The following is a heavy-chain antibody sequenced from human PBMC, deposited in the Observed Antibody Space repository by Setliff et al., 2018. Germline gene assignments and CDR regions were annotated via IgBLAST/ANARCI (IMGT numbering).Heavy chain of an antibody. CDR2: IFLTGST. Sequence: SETLSLTCIVSGESIDSVATGNHYWNWIRQPVGKGLEWIGHIFLTGSTDYDPSFRSRXXXSLXXSXXXXXXXXXXXXXXXTAXYXXXRXXVYCASDCYPRYFDSWGQGTLVNVSS. J-gene: IGHJ4*02. V-gene: IGHV4-61*10. CDR1: GESIDSVATGNHY. D-gene: IGHD2-21*01. CDR3: XRXXVYCASDCYPRYFDS.